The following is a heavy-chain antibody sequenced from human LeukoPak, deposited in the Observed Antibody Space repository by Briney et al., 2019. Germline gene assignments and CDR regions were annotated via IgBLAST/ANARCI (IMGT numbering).Heavy chain of an antibody. CDR2: INHSGST. D-gene: IGHD4-17*01. Sequence: SETLSLTCAVYGGSFSGYYWSWIRQPPGKGLEWIGEINHSGSTNYNPSLKSRVTISVDTSKNQFSLKLNSVTAADTAVYYCAGRGVTTYAFDIWGQGTMVTVSS. V-gene: IGHV4-34*01. J-gene: IGHJ3*02. CDR3: AGRGVTTYAFDI. CDR1: GGSFSGYY.